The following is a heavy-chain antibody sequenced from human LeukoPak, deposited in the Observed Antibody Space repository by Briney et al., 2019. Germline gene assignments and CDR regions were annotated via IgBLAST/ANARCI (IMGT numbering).Heavy chain of an antibody. CDR2: ISPSADST. CDR1: GFXFTDYS. CDR3: ARDSGYPYYFDY. V-gene: IGHV3-23*01. Sequence: GGSLRLSCAASGFXFTDYSISWVRQAPGEGLEWVSAISPSADSTTYPDSVKGRFTISRDNSKNTLYLQMNSLTAEDTAVYYCARDSGYPYYFDYWGLGTLVTVSS. D-gene: IGHD3-22*01. J-gene: IGHJ4*02.